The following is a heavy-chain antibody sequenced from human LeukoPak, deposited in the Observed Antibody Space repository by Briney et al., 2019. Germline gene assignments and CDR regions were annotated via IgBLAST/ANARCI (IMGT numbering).Heavy chain of an antibody. Sequence: GGSLRLSCAASGFTVSSNYMSWVRQAPGKGLEWVSVISGSGGITYYADSVKGRFTISRDKSKNTLYLQMNSLRAEDTAVYYCAKGLFPVVAANWFDYWGQGTLVTVSS. D-gene: IGHD2-15*01. CDR2: ISGSGGIT. V-gene: IGHV3-23*01. CDR3: AKGLFPVVAANWFDY. CDR1: GFTVSSNY. J-gene: IGHJ4*02.